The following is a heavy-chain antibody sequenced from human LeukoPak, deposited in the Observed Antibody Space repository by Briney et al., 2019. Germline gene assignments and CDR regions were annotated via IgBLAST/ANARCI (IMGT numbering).Heavy chain of an antibody. CDR1: GYTFTSYG. D-gene: IGHD3-10*01. Sequence: ASVKVSCKASGYTFTSYGISWVRQAPGQGLEWMGWISAYNGNTNYAQKLQGRVTMTTDTSTSTAYMELRSLRSEDTAVYYCARASESGSYHAPFDYWGQGTLVTVSS. CDR3: ARASESGSYHAPFDY. J-gene: IGHJ4*02. V-gene: IGHV1-18*01. CDR2: ISAYNGNT.